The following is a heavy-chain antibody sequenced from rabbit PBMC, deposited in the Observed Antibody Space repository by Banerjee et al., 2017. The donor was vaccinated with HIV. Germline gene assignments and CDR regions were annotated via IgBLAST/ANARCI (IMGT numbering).Heavy chain of an antibody. Sequence: QEQLVESGGGLVTLGGSLKLSCKASGIDFSSYGISWVRQAPGKGLEWIAYIYPDYGSTDYASWVNGRFTISLDNAQNTVFLQMTSLTAADTATYFCTRSQVAGAWDLWGPGTLVTVS. CDR1: GIDFSSYG. V-gene: IGHV1S47*01. J-gene: IGHJ4*01. D-gene: IGHD4-1*01. CDR3: TRSQVAGAWDL. CDR2: IYPDYGST.